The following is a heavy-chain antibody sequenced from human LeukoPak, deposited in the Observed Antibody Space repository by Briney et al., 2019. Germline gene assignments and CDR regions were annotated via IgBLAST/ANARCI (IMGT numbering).Heavy chain of an antibody. V-gene: IGHV4-30-4*01. CDR2: IYYSGST. Sequence: PSETLSLTCTVSGGSISSGDYYWSWIRQPPGKGLEWIGYIYYSGSTHYNPSLKSRVTISVDTSKNQFSLKLSSVTAADTAVYYCAREEGGYTVGFDYWGQGTLVTVSS. D-gene: IGHD5-18*01. CDR1: GGSISSGDYY. J-gene: IGHJ4*02. CDR3: AREEGGYTVGFDY.